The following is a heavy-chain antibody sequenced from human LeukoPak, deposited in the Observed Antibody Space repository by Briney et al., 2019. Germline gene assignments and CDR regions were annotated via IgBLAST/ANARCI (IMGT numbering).Heavy chain of an antibody. CDR3: ARVNDYGVNLGYDPPPLDY. CDR2: ISSSSSYI. Sequence: PGGSLRLSCAASGFTFSSYSMNWVRQAPGKGLEWVSSISSSSSYIYYADSVKGRFTISRDNAKNSLYLRMNSLRAEDTAVYYCARVNDYGVNLGYDPPPLDYWGQGTLVTVSS. CDR1: GFTFSSYS. J-gene: IGHJ4*02. D-gene: IGHD4-23*01. V-gene: IGHV3-21*01.